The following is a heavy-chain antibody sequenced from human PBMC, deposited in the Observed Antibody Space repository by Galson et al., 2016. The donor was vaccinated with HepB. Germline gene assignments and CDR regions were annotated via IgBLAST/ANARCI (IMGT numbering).Heavy chain of an antibody. D-gene: IGHD1-26*01. CDR3: ARHWALGRGVEY. CDR2: IYPDDADT. CDR1: GATVTNSW. V-gene: IGHV5-51*01. J-gene: IGHJ4*02. Sequence: QSGADVKQPGESLRISCYLSGATVTNSWISWVRQVPGKGLEWMGIIYPDDADTRYSPSFRGQLTISHDKSISTANLQWSNLKASDTAMYYCARHWALGRGVEYWRQGTLVTVSS.